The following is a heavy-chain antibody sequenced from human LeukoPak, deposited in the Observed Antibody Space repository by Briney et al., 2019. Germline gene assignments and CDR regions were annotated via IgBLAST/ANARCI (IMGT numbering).Heavy chain of an antibody. CDR1: GGSISSYY. J-gene: IGHJ4*02. D-gene: IGHD1-26*01. V-gene: IGHV4-4*07. CDR2: IYTSGST. Sequence: SETLYLTCTASGGSISSYYWSWIRQPAGKGLEWIGRIYTSGSTNYNPSLKSRVTMAVDTSKNHFSLKLSSVTAADTAVYYCAREGAGATHDYWGQGTLVTVSS. CDR3: AREGAGATHDY.